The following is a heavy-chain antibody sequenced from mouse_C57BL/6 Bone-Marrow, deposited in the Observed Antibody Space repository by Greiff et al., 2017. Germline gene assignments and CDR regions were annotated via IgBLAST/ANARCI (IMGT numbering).Heavy chain of an antibody. Sequence: QVQLKQPGAELVKPGASVKLSCKASGYTFTNYWMHWVKQRPGQGLEWIGMMHPNGGSPDYNEKFTSEATLSVDKSSRTAYMELSSLTSEDSAVYYCGRSYDYDDYTMDYWGQGTSVTVSS. D-gene: IGHD2-4*01. CDR1: GYTFTNYW. J-gene: IGHJ4*01. CDR2: MHPNGGSP. CDR3: GRSYDYDDYTMDY. V-gene: IGHV1-64*01.